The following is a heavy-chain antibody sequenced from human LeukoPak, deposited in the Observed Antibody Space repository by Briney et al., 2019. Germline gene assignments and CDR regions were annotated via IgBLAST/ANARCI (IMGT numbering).Heavy chain of an antibody. CDR3: AKDHSSGWPDCFDY. CDR2: ISGSGGST. D-gene: IGHD6-19*01. V-gene: IGHV3-23*01. CDR1: GFAFSSYD. J-gene: IGHJ4*02. Sequence: GGSLRLSCAASGFAFSSYDMNWVRQAPGKGLQWVSAISGSGGSTYYADSVKGRFTISRDNSKNTLYLQMNSLRAEDTAVYYCAKDHSSGWPDCFDYWGQGALVTVSS.